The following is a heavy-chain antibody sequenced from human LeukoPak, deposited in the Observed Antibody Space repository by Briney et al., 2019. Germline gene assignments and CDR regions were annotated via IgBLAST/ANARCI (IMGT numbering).Heavy chain of an antibody. CDR3: ARHYYDSSGYRRDYFFDS. CDR2: IIYSGNT. CDR1: GVSITSSTDH. J-gene: IGHJ4*02. Sequence: PSETLSLTCSVSGVSITSSTDHWGWIRQPPGKGLEWIGSIIYSGNTYYNPSLRSRLTMSIDTSKHQFSLKLSSVTAADTAAYYCARHYYDSSGYRRDYFFDSWGQGTLVTVSS. D-gene: IGHD3-22*01. V-gene: IGHV4-39*01.